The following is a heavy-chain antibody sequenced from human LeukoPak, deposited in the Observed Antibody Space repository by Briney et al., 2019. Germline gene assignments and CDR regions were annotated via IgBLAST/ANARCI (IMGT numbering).Heavy chain of an antibody. J-gene: IGHJ3*02. V-gene: IGHV3-23*01. CDR2: ISGSGGST. D-gene: IGHD3-22*01. CDR1: GFTFSSYA. Sequence: GGSLRLSCAASGFTFSSYAMRWVRQAPGKGLEWVSAISGSGGSTYYADSVKGRFTISRDNSKNTLYLQMNSLRAEDTAVYYCAKGNPQSGYYYDSSGSHQAFDIWGQGTMVTVSS. CDR3: AKGNPQSGYYYDSSGSHQAFDI.